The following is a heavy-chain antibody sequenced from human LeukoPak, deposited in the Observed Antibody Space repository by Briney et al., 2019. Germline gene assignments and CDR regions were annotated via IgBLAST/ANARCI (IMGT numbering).Heavy chain of an antibody. J-gene: IGHJ4*02. CDR2: ISAYNGNT. Sequence: ASVKVSCKASGYTFTSYGISWVRQAPGQGLEWMGWISAYNGNTNYAQKLQGRVTMTTDTSTSTAYMELRSLRSDDPAVYYCARGALYDSSGYPFDYWGQGTLVTVSS. D-gene: IGHD3-22*01. V-gene: IGHV1-18*01. CDR3: ARGALYDSSGYPFDY. CDR1: GYTFTSYG.